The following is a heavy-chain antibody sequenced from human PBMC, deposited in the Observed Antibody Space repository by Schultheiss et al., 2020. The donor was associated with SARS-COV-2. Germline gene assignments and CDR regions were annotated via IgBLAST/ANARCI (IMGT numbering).Heavy chain of an antibody. CDR1: GFTVSSNY. CDR2: IYSCGST. J-gene: IGHJ4*02. Sequence: GGSLRLSCAASGFTVSSNYMSWVRQAPGKGLEWVSVIYSCGSTYYADSVKGRFTISRDNSKTTLYLQMNSLRAEDTALYYCTKDSHYCGGGTCYLTAFDYWAQGTLVTVSS. D-gene: IGHD2-15*01. V-gene: IGHV3-53*01. CDR3: TKDSHYCGGGTCYLTAFDY.